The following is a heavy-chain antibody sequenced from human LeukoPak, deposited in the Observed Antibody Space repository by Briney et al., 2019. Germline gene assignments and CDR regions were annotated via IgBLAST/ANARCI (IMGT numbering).Heavy chain of an antibody. J-gene: IGHJ3*02. D-gene: IGHD2-15*01. CDR3: ARDQQDIVVVVAATHAFDI. V-gene: IGHV4-34*01. Sequence: SETLSLTCAVYGGSFSGYYWSWIRQPPGKGLEWIGEINHSGSTNYNPSLKSRVTISVDTSKNQFSLKLSSVTAADTAVYYCARDQQDIVVVVAATHAFDIWGQGTVVTVSS. CDR1: GGSFSGYY. CDR2: INHSGST.